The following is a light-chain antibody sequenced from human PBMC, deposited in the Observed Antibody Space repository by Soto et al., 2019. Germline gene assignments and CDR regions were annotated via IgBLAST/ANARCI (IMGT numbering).Light chain of an antibody. CDR2: GAF. V-gene: IGKV3-20*01. CDR1: QSISSTY. CDR3: QQYGSSSFA. J-gene: IGKJ3*01. Sequence: EIVLTQSPGTLSLSPGERATLSCRARQSISSTYLAWYQKKPGQAPRLFLYGAFNRATGIPDRFSGSGSGTDFTLTISRLEPEDCAFYYCQQYGSSSFAFGPGTKVEIK.